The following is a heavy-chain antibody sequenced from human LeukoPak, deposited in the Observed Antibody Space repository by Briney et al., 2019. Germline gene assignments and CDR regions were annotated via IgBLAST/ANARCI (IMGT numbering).Heavy chain of an antibody. CDR3: VKVSSRKVVVPAAIGYYYGMDV. CDR1: GFTFSSYA. J-gene: IGHJ6*04. Sequence: GGSLRLSCSASGFTFSSYAMHWVRQAPGKGLEYVSAICSNGGSTYYADSVKGRFTISRDNSKNTLYLQMSSLRAEDTAVYYCVKVSSRKVVVPAAIGYYYGMDVWGKGTTVTVSS. V-gene: IGHV3-64D*06. D-gene: IGHD2-2*01. CDR2: ICSNGGST.